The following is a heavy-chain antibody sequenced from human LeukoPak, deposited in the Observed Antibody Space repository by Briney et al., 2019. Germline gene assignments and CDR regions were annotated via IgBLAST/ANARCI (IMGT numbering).Heavy chain of an antibody. J-gene: IGHJ5*02. Sequence: GASVKVSCRASGYTFTAYYMHWVRQAPGQGLEWMGWIDSKNGDTKYAQKFQSRLTITRDTSIGIAYMELRSLTSDDTAVYYCASEAYCSGGRCSVQRLASWGQGTPVTVSS. CDR2: IDSKNGDT. CDR3: ASEAYCSGGRCSVQRLAS. D-gene: IGHD2-15*01. V-gene: IGHV1-2*02. CDR1: GYTFTAYY.